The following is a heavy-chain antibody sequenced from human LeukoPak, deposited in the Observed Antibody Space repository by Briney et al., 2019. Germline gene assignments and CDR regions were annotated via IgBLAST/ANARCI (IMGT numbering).Heavy chain of an antibody. J-gene: IGHJ3*02. CDR3: ARRAMFGAFDI. CDR1: GGSISSYY. V-gene: IGHV4-59*08. Sequence: SETLSLTCTVSGGSISSYYWSWIRQPPGKGLEWIGYIYYSGSTNYNPSLKSRVTISVDTSKNQFSLKLSSVTAADTAVYYCARRAMFGAFDIWGQGTMVTVSS. CDR2: IYYSGST. D-gene: IGHD3-16*01.